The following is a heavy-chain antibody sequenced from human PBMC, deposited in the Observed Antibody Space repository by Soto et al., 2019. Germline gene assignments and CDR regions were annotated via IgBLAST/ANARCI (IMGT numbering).Heavy chain of an antibody. D-gene: IGHD3-16*02. CDR3: AWDGRYCYSIDCRGDAYDF. J-gene: IGHJ3*01. CDR1: GFNFRTHW. Sequence: EMQLVGSGGGLVQPGGSLRLSCVASGFNFRTHWMTWVRQAPGKGLEWVANIKEDGSEEYYVDSVRGRFDISRDNAKDSLYLQMNSLRVEDTAVYYWAWDGRYCYSIDCRGDAYDFWGQGTMVTVSS. CDR2: IKEDGSEE. V-gene: IGHV3-7*04.